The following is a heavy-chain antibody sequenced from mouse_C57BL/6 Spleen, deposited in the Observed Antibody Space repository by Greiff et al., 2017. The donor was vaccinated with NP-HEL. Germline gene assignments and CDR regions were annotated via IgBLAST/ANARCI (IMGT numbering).Heavy chain of an antibody. CDR3: ARSDSSGSYYFDY. CDR1: GYTFTSYW. J-gene: IGHJ2*01. V-gene: IGHV1-64*01. Sequence: QVQLQQSGAELVKPGASVKLSCKASGYTFTSYWMHWVKQRPGQGLEWIGMIHPNSGSTNYNEKFKSKATLTVDKSSSTAYMQLSSLTSEDSAVYYCARSDSSGSYYFDYWGQGTTLTVSS. CDR2: IHPNSGST. D-gene: IGHD3-2*02.